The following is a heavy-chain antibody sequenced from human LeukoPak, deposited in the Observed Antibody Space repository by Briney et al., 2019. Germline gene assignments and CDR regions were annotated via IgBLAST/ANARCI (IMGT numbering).Heavy chain of an antibody. V-gene: IGHV4-38-2*01. D-gene: IGHD2-15*01. CDR3: ARPGYCSGGSCYLHWYFDL. CDR2: IYHSGST. CDR1: GYSISSGYY. Sequence: PSETLSLTCAVSGYSISSGYYWGWIRQPPGKGLEWIGSIYHSGSTYYNPSLKSRVTISVDTSKNQFSLKLSSVTAADTAVYYCARPGYCSGGSCYLHWYFDLWGRGTLVTVSS. J-gene: IGHJ2*01.